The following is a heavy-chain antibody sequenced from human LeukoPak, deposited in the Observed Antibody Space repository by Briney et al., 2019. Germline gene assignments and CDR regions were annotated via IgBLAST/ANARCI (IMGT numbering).Heavy chain of an antibody. CDR2: ISTSSSYI. CDR3: ARQQWLDGAYYFDY. J-gene: IGHJ4*02. CDR1: GFTFSGST. D-gene: IGHD6-19*01. Sequence: PGGSLRLSCAASGFTFSGSTMNWVRQAPGKGLEWVSFISTSSSYIYYADSVRGRFTISRDNAKNSLYLQVNSLRAEDTAVYYCARQQWLDGAYYFDYWGQGTLVTVSS. V-gene: IGHV3-21*01.